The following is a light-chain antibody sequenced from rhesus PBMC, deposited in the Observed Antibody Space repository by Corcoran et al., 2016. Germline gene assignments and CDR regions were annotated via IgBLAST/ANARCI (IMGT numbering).Light chain of an antibody. Sequence: EIVMTQSPGTLSLSPGERATLSCRAGQSVTTKLAWYHQKPGQAPHLLIYGASNRATGTPDRFSGRGSGTDFILTISSLEPEDVGVYCCQQDYIWPLTFGGGTKVELK. V-gene: IGKV3-24*04. CDR1: QSVTTK. CDR2: GAS. J-gene: IGKJ4*01. CDR3: QQDYIWPLT.